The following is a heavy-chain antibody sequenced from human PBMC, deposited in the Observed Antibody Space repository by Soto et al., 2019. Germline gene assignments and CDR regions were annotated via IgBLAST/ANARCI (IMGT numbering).Heavy chain of an antibody. CDR1: GGTFSSYT. CDR2: IIPILGIA. V-gene: IGHV1-69*08. D-gene: IGHD3-16*01. Sequence: QVQLVQSGAEVKKPGSSVKVSCKASGGTFSSYTISWVRQAPGQGLEWMGRIIPILGIANYAQKFQGRVTITADKSTSTAYMELSSLRSEDTAVYYFAREGGGLPVYWGQGTLVTVSS. CDR3: AREGGGLPVY. J-gene: IGHJ4*02.